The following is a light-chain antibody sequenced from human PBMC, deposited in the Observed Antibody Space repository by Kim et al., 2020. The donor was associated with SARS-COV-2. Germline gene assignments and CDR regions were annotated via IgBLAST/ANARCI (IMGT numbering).Light chain of an antibody. CDR2: KNN. J-gene: IGLJ3*02. Sequence: QAGLTQPPSVSKGLRQTATLTCTGNSNNIGHEGAVWLQQHQGHPPKLLSYKNNNRPSGISERLSASRSGNTASLTITGLQPEDEADYYCSSWDKSLSAWVFGGGTQLTVL. CDR1: SNNIGHEG. V-gene: IGLV10-54*01. CDR3: SSWDKSLSAWV.